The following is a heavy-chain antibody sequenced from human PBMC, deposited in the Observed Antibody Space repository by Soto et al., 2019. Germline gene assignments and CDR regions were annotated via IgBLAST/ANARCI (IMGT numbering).Heavy chain of an antibody. V-gene: IGHV4-30-4*01. CDR2: IYYSGST. Sequence: SETLSLTCTVSGGSISSGDYYWSWIRKPPGKGLEWIGYIYYSGSTYYNPSLKSRVTISVDTSKNQFSLKLSSVTAADTAVYYCASTEYQLLWRWFDPWGQGTLVTVSS. D-gene: IGHD2-2*01. CDR1: GGSISSGDYY. CDR3: ASTEYQLLWRWFDP. J-gene: IGHJ5*02.